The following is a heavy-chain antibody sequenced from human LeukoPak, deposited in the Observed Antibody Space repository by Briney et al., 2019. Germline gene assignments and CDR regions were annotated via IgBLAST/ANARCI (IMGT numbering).Heavy chain of an antibody. D-gene: IGHD3-9*01. V-gene: IGHV3-69-1*01. CDR3: AREALNYDILTGYYRY. Sequence: PGGSLRLSCTLSGVSVTDTLIDWVRQAPGKGPEWVALIYLHAGPVYADSVKGRFTISRDNAKNSLCLQMNSLRAEDTAVYYCAREALNYDILTGYYRYWGQGTLVTVSS. CDR2: IYLHAGPV. CDR1: GVSVTDTL. J-gene: IGHJ4*02.